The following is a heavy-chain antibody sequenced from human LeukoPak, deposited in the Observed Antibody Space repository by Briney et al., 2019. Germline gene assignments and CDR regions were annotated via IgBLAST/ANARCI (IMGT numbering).Heavy chain of an antibody. CDR1: GFTFSSYG. Sequence: PGGSLRLSCAASGFTFSSYGMNWVRQAPGKGLEWVSYISSSGGSTYYADSVKGRFTISRDNSKNMLYLHMNGLRAEDTAIYYCAKGDSYYYMDVWGTGTTVTISS. V-gene: IGHV3-23*01. CDR2: ISSSGGST. J-gene: IGHJ6*03. CDR3: AKGDSYYYMDV.